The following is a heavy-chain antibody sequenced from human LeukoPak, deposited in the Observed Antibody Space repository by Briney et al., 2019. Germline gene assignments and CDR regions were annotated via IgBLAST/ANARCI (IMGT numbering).Heavy chain of an antibody. CDR2: IKQDGSVQ. CDR3: TRLRIAVAGPNWFDP. D-gene: IGHD6-19*01. J-gene: IGHJ5*02. Sequence: GGSLRLSCAASKFTFSSYWMSWVRQAPGKGLEWVANIKQDGSVQFYMDSLKGRFSVSRDNAKNSLYLQMNGLRVEDTAVYYCTRLRIAVAGPNWFDPWGQGTLVTVSS. V-gene: IGHV3-7*01. CDR1: KFTFSSYW.